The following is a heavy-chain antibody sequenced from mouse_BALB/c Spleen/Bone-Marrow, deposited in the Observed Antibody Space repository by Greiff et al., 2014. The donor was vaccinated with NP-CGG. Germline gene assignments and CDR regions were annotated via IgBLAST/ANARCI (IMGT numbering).Heavy chain of an antibody. J-gene: IGHJ2*01. Sequence: EVQLQQSGPELVKPGASVKMSCKASGYTFTSYLIHWVKQKPGQGLEWIGYITPYNDDTKYNEKFKGKATLTSDKSSSTANMELSSLTSEDSAVYYCARWGGTPYFDYWGQGTTLTVSS. D-gene: IGHD4-1*01. V-gene: IGHV1-14*01. CDR3: ARWGGTPYFDY. CDR2: ITPYNDDT. CDR1: GYTFTSYL.